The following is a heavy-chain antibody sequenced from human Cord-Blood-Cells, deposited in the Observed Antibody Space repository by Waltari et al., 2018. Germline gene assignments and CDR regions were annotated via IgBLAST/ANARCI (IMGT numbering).Heavy chain of an antibody. Sequence: QVQLVQSGAEVKKPGSSVKVSCKASGGTFSSYAISWVRPAPGPGLEWMGGIIPIFGTANYAQKFQGRVTITADESTSTAYMELSSLRSEDTAVYYCARDSMAYYDFWSGYCAFDIWGQGTMVTVSS. CDR2: IIPIFGTA. D-gene: IGHD3-3*01. J-gene: IGHJ3*02. CDR3: ARDSMAYYDFWSGYCAFDI. V-gene: IGHV1-69*01. CDR1: GGTFSSYA.